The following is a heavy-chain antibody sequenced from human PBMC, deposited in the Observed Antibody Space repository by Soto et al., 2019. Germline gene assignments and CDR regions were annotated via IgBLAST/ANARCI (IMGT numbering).Heavy chain of an antibody. D-gene: IGHD6-6*01. Sequence: GGSLRLSCAASGFTFNNYAMSWVRQAPGRGLEWVSGISNGGGRTYYADSAKGRFTISRDNSKNTLDLQMNSLRAEDTALYYCAKLGPSTAARVSADYWGQGTVVTSPQ. CDR3: AKLGPSTAARVSADY. V-gene: IGHV3-23*01. J-gene: IGHJ4*02. CDR2: ISNGGGRT. CDR1: GFTFNNYA.